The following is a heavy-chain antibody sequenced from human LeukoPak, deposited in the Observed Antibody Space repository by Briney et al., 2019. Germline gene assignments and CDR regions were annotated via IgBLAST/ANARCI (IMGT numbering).Heavy chain of an antibody. CDR1: GGTFGSYA. V-gene: IGHV1-69*06. CDR3: ARTRDIVVVVAAAHMDV. CDR2: IIPIFGTA. D-gene: IGHD2-15*01. Sequence: ASVKVSCKASGGTFGSYAISWVRQAPGQGLEWMGGIIPIFGTANYAQKFQGRVTITADKSTSTAYMELSSLRSEDTAVYYCARTRDIVVVVAAAHMDVWGKGTTVTVSS. J-gene: IGHJ6*03.